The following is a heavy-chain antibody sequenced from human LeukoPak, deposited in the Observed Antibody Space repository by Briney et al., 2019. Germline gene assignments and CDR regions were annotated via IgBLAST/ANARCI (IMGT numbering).Heavy chain of an antibody. CDR2: VKSKTNGGTT. V-gene: IGHV3-15*01. Sequence: MAGGSLRLSCAASGFTFSNAWMSRVRQAPGKGLEWVGRVKSKTNGGTTDYAAPVKGRFTISRDDSKNTLHLQMSSLKVEDTAVYYCTTDGFPPHFFDFWGQGALVTVSS. CDR3: TTDGFPPHFFDF. CDR1: GFTFSNAW. D-gene: IGHD2/OR15-2a*01. J-gene: IGHJ4*02.